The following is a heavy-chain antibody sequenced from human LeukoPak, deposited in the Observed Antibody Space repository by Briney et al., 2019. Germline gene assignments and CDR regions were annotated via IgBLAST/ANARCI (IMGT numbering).Heavy chain of an antibody. CDR1: GSTFSSYA. Sequence: GGSLRLSCAASGSTFSSYAMSWVRQAPGKGLEWVSAISGSGGSTYYADSVKGRFTISRDNSKNTLYLQMNSLRAEDTAVYYCAKGPTSIFGVVSDYWGQGTLVTVSS. CDR3: AKGPTSIFGVVSDY. V-gene: IGHV3-23*01. D-gene: IGHD3-3*01. J-gene: IGHJ4*02. CDR2: ISGSGGST.